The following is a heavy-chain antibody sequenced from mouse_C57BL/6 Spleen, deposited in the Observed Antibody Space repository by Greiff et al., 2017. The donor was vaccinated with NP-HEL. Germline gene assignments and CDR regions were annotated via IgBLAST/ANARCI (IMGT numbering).Heavy chain of an antibody. J-gene: IGHJ4*01. D-gene: IGHD3-2*02. CDR1: GYTFTSYW. CDR3: ARKGTAQATYYAMDY. V-gene: IGHV1-55*01. CDR2: IYPGSGST. Sequence: VQLQQPGAELVKPGASVKMSCKASGYTFTSYWITWVKQRPGQGLEWIGDIYPGSGSTNYNEKFKSKATLTVDTSSSTAYMQLRSLTSEDSAVYYCARKGTAQATYYAMDYWGQGTSVTVSS.